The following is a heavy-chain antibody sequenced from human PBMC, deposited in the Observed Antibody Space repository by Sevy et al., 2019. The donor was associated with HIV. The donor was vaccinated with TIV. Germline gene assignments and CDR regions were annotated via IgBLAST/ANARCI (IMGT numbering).Heavy chain of an antibody. Sequence: GGSLRLSCAASGFSLSNYAMSWVRQAPGKGLEWISTKTGSAGVTYYADSVKGRFTISRDISKNTLLLQMNSLRAEDTALYYCAKGRIPSMGTLGPCDSWGQGTLVTVSS. V-gene: IGHV3-23*01. CDR3: AKGRIPSMGTLGPCDS. D-gene: IGHD1-7*01. CDR1: GFSLSNYA. CDR2: KTGSAGVT. J-gene: IGHJ4*02.